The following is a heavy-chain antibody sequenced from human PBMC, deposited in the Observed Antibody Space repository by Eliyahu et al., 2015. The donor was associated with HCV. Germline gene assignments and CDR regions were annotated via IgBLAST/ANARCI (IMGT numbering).Heavy chain of an antibody. D-gene: IGHD4-17*01. Sequence: EVQLVESGGGLVQPGGSLKXXCAASGFTFSGSGIHWGRQASGKGLEWVGRIRSKSNSYATAYAASVKGRFTISRDDSKNTAYLQMNSLKTEDTAVYYCTRPDLYGVYYWGQGTLVAVSS. J-gene: IGHJ4*02. CDR3: TRPDLYGVYY. V-gene: IGHV3-73*02. CDR2: IRSKSNSYAT. CDR1: GFTFSGSG.